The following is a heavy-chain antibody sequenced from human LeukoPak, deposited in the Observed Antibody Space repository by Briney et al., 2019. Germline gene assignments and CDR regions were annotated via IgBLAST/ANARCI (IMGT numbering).Heavy chain of an antibody. V-gene: IGHV3-30*18. CDR3: AKGLITMVRRTSDY. CDR2: ISYDGSNK. D-gene: IGHD3-10*01. CDR1: GFTVSSYG. Sequence: AGGSLRLSCAASGFTVSSYGMHWVRQAPGKGLEWVAVISYDGSNKYYADSVKGRFTISRDNSKNTLYLQMNSLRAEDTAVYYCAKGLITMVRRTSDYWGQGTLVTVSS. J-gene: IGHJ4*02.